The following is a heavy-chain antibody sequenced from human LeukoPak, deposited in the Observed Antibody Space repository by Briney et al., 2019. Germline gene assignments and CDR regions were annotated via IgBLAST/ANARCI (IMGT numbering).Heavy chain of an antibody. D-gene: IGHD5-18*01. V-gene: IGHV4-4*07. CDR3: ARQVDTAMVPDWFDP. CDR1: GGSISSYY. Sequence: SETLSLTCTVSGGSISSYYWSWIRQPAGKGLEWIGRIYTSGSTNYNPSLKSRVTMSVDTSKNQFSLKLSSVTAADTAVYYCARQVDTAMVPDWFDPWGQGTLVTVSS. CDR2: IYTSGST. J-gene: IGHJ5*02.